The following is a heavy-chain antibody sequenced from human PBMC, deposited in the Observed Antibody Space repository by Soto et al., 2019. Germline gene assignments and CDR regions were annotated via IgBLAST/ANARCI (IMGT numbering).Heavy chain of an antibody. CDR1: GFTFDDYA. CDR2: ISWNSGSI. Sequence: GGSLRLACAASGFTFDDYAMHWVRQAPGKGLEWVSGISWNSGSIGYADSVKGRFTISRDNAKNSLYLQMNSLRAEDTALYYCAKYKIRYYDILTGYHDAFDIWGQGTMVTVSS. J-gene: IGHJ3*02. V-gene: IGHV3-9*01. CDR3: AKYKIRYYDILTGYHDAFDI. D-gene: IGHD3-9*01.